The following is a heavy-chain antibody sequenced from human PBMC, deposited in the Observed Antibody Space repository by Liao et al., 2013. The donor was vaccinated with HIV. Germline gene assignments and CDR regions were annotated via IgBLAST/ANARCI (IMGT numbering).Heavy chain of an antibody. D-gene: IGHD1-7*01. CDR2: IYTSGST. V-gene: IGHV4-61*02. Sequence: QVQLQESGPGLVKPSQTLSLTCTVSGGSISSGSYYWSWIRQPAGKGLEWIGRIYTSGSTNYNPSLKSRVTISVDTSKNQFSLKLSSVTAADTAVYYCARDELELPNYYYYYYMDVWGKGTTGHRLL. J-gene: IGHJ6*03. CDR3: ARDELELPNYYYYYYMDV. CDR1: GGSISSGSYY.